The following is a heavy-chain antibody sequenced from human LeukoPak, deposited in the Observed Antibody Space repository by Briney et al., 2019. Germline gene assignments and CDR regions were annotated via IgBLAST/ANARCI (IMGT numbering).Heavy chain of an antibody. V-gene: IGHV3-15*01. D-gene: IGHD2-15*01. CDR2: IKNKNTGETT. CDR1: GFTFSDAW. CDR3: TRAIGGGRDPDFDY. Sequence: GGSLRLSCAASGFTFSDAWMSWVRQAPGKGLEWVGRIKNKNTGETTDYAAPVKGRFTISRDDSKNTLYLQMNSPKSEDTAVYYCTRAIGGGRDPDFDYWGQGTLVTVSS. J-gene: IGHJ4*02.